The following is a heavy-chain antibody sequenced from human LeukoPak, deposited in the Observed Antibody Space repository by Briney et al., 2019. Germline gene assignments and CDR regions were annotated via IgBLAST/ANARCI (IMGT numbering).Heavy chain of an antibody. Sequence: GGSLRLSCAASGFTFSGYWMSWVRQAPGKGLEWVANIKQDGSEKYYVDSVKGRFTISRDNAKNSLYLQMNSLRAEDTAVYYCARDVYYYDSSGYYWGQGTLVTVSS. D-gene: IGHD3-22*01. CDR3: ARDVYYYDSSGYY. CDR2: IKQDGSEK. V-gene: IGHV3-7*03. J-gene: IGHJ4*02. CDR1: GFTFSGYW.